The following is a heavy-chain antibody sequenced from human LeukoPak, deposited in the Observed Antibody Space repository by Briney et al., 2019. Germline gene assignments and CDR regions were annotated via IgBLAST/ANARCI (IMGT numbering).Heavy chain of an antibody. CDR1: GFTFSSYS. Sequence: GSLRLSCAASGFTFSSYSMNWVRQPPGKGLEWIGEINESGSTNYNPSLKSRVTISLVTSKNQFSLKLSSVTAADTAVYYCARGLRGTPKHQPAELWGQGTLVTVSS. CDR2: INESGST. V-gene: IGHV4-34*01. D-gene: IGHD1-26*01. CDR3: ARGLRGTPKHQPAEL. J-gene: IGHJ4*02.